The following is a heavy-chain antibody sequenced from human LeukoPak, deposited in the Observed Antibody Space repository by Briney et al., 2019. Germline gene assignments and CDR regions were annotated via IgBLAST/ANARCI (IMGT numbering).Heavy chain of an antibody. V-gene: IGHV4-39*07. CDR1: GGSISSYY. D-gene: IGHD6-13*01. CDR3: ARGSPRGYSSSDDAFDI. J-gene: IGHJ3*02. CDR2: IYYSGST. Sequence: PSETLSLTCTVSGGSISSYYWGWIRQPPGKGLEWIGSIYYSGSTNYNPSLKSRVTISVDTSKNQFSLKLSSVTAADTAVYYCARGSPRGYSSSDDAFDIWGQGTMVTVSS.